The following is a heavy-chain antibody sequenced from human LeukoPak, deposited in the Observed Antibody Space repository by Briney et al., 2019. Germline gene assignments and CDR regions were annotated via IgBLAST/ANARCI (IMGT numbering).Heavy chain of an antibody. CDR3: ARRGYCSSTSCYEYYYGMDV. V-gene: IGHV3-11*01. CDR1: GFTFSDYY. J-gene: IGHJ6*02. D-gene: IGHD2-2*01. Sequence: PGGSLRLSCAASGFTFSDYYMSWIRQAPGKGLEWVSYISSSGRTIYYADSVKGRFTISRDNAKNSLYLQMNSLRAEDTAVYYCARRGYCSSTSCYEYYYGMDVWGQGTTVTVSS. CDR2: ISSSGRTI.